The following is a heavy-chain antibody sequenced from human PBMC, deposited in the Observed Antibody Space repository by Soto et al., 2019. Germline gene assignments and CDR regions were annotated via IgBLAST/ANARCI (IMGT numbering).Heavy chain of an antibody. J-gene: IGHJ6*02. CDR2: IYWDDDK. CDR3: AHRQRSGYPDV. CDR1: GFSLTTRGEG. D-gene: IGHD5-18*01. V-gene: IGHV2-5*02. Sequence: QITLKESGPTLVKPTQTLTLTCTFSGFSLTTRGEGVGWIRQSPGKALEWLVLIYWDDDKRYSPSLKSRLTITKDTSKNQVVLTMTNMEAVDTATYHCAHRQRSGYPDVWGQGTAVTVSS.